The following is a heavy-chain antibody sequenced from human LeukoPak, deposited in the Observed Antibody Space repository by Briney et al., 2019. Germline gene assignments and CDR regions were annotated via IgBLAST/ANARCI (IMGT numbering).Heavy chain of an antibody. CDR2: ISSSSSTI. D-gene: IGHD3-3*01. J-gene: IGHJ4*02. Sequence: GGSLRLSCAASGFTFSSYSMNWVRQAPGKGLEWVSYISSSSSTIYYADSVKGRFTISRDNAKNSLYLQMNSLRAEDTAVYYCARNYDFWSGPEYFDYWGQGTLVTVSS. CDR3: ARNYDFWSGPEYFDY. V-gene: IGHV3-48*01. CDR1: GFTFSSYS.